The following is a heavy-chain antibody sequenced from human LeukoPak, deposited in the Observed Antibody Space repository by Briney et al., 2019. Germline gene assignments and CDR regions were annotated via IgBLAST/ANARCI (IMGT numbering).Heavy chain of an antibody. CDR3: ATIPGRYSGSYPFDI. CDR2: FDPEDGET. CDR1: GYTFTSYY. V-gene: IGHV1-24*01. Sequence: ASVKVSCKASGYTFTSYYMHWVRQAPGKGLEWMGGFDPEDGETIYAQKFQGRVTMTEDTSTDTAYMELSSLRSEDTAVYYCATIPGRYSGSYPFDIWGQGTMVTVSS. D-gene: IGHD1-26*01. J-gene: IGHJ3*02.